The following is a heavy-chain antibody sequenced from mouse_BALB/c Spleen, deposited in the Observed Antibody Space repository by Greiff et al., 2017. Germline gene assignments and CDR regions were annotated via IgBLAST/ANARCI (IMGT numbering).Heavy chain of an antibody. J-gene: IGHJ1*01. CDR1: GYTFSSYW. V-gene: IGHV1-9*01. Sequence: QVQLQQSGAELMKPGASVKISCKATGYTFSSYWIEWVKQRPGHGLEWIGEILPGSGSTNYNEKFKGKATFTADTSSNTAYMQLSSRTSEDSAVYYCAREEEGRHFDVWGAGTTVTVSS. CDR3: AREEEGRHFDV. CDR2: ILPGSGST. D-gene: IGHD3-3*01.